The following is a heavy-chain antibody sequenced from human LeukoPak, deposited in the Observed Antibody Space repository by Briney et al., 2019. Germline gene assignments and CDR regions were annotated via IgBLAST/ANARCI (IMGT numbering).Heavy chain of an antibody. J-gene: IGHJ4*02. CDR1: GGSISSGGYS. D-gene: IGHD3-22*01. V-gene: IGHV4-30-2*01. Sequence: SETLSLTCAVSGGSISSGGYSWSWIRQPPGKGLEWIGYIYHSGSTYYNPSLKSRVTISVDRSKNQFSLKLSSVTAADTAVYYCARDYYDSSGPAYRLDYWGQGTLVTVSS. CDR3: ARDYYDSSGPAYRLDY. CDR2: IYHSGST.